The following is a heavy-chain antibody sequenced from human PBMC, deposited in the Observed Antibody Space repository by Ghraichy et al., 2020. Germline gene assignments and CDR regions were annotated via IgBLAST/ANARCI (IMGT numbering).Heavy chain of an antibody. CDR2: MSWDGGST. D-gene: IGHD3-16*01. J-gene: IGHJ4*02. CDR3: AKEFTRDYVYYFDD. Sequence: LSLTCAASGYTFDDYTMHWVRQAPGQGLEWVSLMSWDGGSTYYADSVQGRFTISRDNSKNYLYLQMNSLRTEDTALYYCAKEFTRDYVYYFDDWGQGTLVTVSS. V-gene: IGHV3-43*01. CDR1: GYTFDDYT.